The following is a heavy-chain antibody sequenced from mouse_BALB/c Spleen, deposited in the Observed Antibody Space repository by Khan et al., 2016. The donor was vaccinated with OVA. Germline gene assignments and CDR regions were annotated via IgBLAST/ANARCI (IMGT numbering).Heavy chain of an antibody. CDR2: ISSGGSS. CDR1: GFTFSNYA. CDR3: ARDYWFTY. V-gene: IGHV5-6-5*01. Sequence: ELVESGGGLVKPGGSLKLSCAASGFTFSNYAMSWVRQTPEKRLEWVASISSGGSSYYPDSVKGRFTISRDNARNILYLQMSSLRSEDSAMYYCARDYWFTYWGQGTLVTVSA. J-gene: IGHJ3*01.